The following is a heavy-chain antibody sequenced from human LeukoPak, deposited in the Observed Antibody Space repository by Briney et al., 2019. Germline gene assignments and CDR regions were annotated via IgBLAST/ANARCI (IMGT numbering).Heavy chain of an antibody. CDR2: IKQDGSEK. CDR1: GFTFSSYW. D-gene: IGHD5-12*01. J-gene: IGHJ4*02. CDR3: ARDPLATPFDY. Sequence: GGSLRLSCAAPGFTFSSYWMSWVRQAPGKGLEWVANIKQDGSEKYYVDSVKGRFTISRDNAKNSLYLQMNSLRAEDTAVYYCARDPLATPFDYWGQGTLVTVSS. V-gene: IGHV3-7*03.